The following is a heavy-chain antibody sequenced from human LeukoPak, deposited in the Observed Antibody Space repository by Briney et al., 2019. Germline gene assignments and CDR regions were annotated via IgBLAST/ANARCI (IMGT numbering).Heavy chain of an antibody. CDR1: GGTFSSYT. D-gene: IGHD5-12*01. J-gene: IGHJ4*02. V-gene: IGHV1-69*02. Sequence: SVKVSXKASGGTFSSYTISWVRQAPGQGLEWMGRIIPILDIANYAQKFQGRFKITADKSTRTAYMELSSLRSEDTAVYYCASRSGYDNQFDYWGQETLVTVSS. CDR3: ASRSGYDNQFDY. CDR2: IIPILDIA.